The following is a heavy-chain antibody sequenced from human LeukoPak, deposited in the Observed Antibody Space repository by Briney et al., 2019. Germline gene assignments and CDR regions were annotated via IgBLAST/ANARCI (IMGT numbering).Heavy chain of an antibody. D-gene: IGHD1-26*01. Sequence: GGSLRLSRAASGFTFSSYTMNWVRQAPGKGLEWVSYISSSSSTIYYADSVKGRFTISRDNAKNSLYLQMNSLRDEDTAVYYCAREAWELLSQYFGYWGQGTLVTVSS. J-gene: IGHJ4*02. CDR2: ISSSSSTI. CDR1: GFTFSSYT. CDR3: AREAWELLSQYFGY. V-gene: IGHV3-48*02.